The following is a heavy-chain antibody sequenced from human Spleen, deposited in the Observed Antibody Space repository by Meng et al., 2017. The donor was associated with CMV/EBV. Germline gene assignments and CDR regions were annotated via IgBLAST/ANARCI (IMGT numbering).Heavy chain of an antibody. CDR1: GGTFSSYA. CDR2: IIPIFNIG. Sequence: SVKVSCKASGGTFSSYAISWVRQAPGQGLEWMGVIIPIFNIGNYAQNFQGRVTISADKSTGTAYMELSRLRSDDTAVYYCGGAVTNASRMDGTDVWGQGTTVTVSS. D-gene: IGHD4-17*01. J-gene: IGHJ6*02. V-gene: IGHV1-69*10. CDR3: GGAVTNASRMDGTDV.